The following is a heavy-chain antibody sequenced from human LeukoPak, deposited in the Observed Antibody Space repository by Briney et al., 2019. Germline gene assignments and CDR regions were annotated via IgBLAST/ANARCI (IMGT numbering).Heavy chain of an antibody. Sequence: SETLSLTCTVSGGSIIRSDYYWGWIRQSPGKGLEWIGSIYYSGSTYYNPSLKSRVTISVDTSKNQFSLQLNSVTAADTAIYFCAREVSSADDSHYNGMDFWGQGTSVTVSS. CDR2: IYYSGST. J-gene: IGHJ6*02. D-gene: IGHD2-2*01. CDR1: GGSIIRSDYY. CDR3: AREVSSADDSHYNGMDF. V-gene: IGHV4-39*01.